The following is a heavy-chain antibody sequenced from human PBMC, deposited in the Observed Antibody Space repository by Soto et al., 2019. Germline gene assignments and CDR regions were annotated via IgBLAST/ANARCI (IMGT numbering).Heavy chain of an antibody. CDR3: ASSSGRVYCSGGSCYDYAA. Sequence: QVQLQQWGAGLLKPSETLSLTCAVYGGSFSGYYWSWIRQPPGKGLEWIGEIKHSGSTNYNPSLKSRVTISVDTSKNQFSLKLSSVTAADTAVYYCASSSGRVYCSGGSCYDYAAWGQGTMVTVSS. D-gene: IGHD2-15*01. CDR2: IKHSGST. CDR1: GGSFSGYY. J-gene: IGHJ3*01. V-gene: IGHV4-34*01.